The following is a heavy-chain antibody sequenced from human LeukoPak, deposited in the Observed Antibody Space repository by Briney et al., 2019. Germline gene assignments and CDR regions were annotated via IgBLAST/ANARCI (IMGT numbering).Heavy chain of an antibody. CDR1: GITFSSYA. V-gene: IGHV3-23*01. Sequence: GGSLRLSCAASGITFSSYAMGWVRQAPGKGLEWVSAISVSGSSTDYADPVKGRFTISRDNSKSTLYLQMNSLRAEDTAVYYCAKSIAARPNWFDPWAQGTLVTVSS. J-gene: IGHJ5*02. CDR3: AKSIAARPNWFDP. D-gene: IGHD6-6*01. CDR2: ISVSGSST.